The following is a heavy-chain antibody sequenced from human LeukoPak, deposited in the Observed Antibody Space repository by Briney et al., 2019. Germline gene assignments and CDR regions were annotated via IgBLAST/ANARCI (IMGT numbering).Heavy chain of an antibody. CDR3: ARGQLRCPDY. CDR2: IKQDGSEK. D-gene: IGHD4-17*01. V-gene: IGHV3-7*01. J-gene: IGHJ4*02. Sequence: PGGSLRLSCAASGFTFSNYWMGWVRQAPGKGLEWVANIKQDGSEKRYVDPVKGRFTISRDNAKNSLYLQMNSLRAEDTAVYYCARGQLRCPDYWGQGTLVTVSS. CDR1: GFTFSNYW.